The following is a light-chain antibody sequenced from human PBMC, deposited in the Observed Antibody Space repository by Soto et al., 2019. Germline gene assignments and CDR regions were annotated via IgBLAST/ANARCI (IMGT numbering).Light chain of an antibody. CDR2: KAS. V-gene: IGKV1-5*03. Sequence: DIQMTQSPSTLSASLGDRVTITCRASQSISSWLAWYQQKPGKSPKLLIYKASSLEIVVPSRFSGSESGTEFTLTISSLQPDDFATYYCQQYTSYWWTFGQGTKVEIK. CDR1: QSISSW. J-gene: IGKJ1*01. CDR3: QQYTSYWWT.